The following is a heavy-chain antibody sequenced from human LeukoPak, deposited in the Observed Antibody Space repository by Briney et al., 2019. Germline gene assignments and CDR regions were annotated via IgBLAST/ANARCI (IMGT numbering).Heavy chain of an antibody. CDR3: ARGARGNPGY. J-gene: IGHJ4*02. Sequence: GSLRLSCAASGFTFSSYGMHWVRQAPGKGLVWVSRINSDGSSTNYADSVEGRFTISRDNAKNTLYLQMNSLRADDTAVYYCARGARGNPGYWGQGTLVTVSS. CDR2: INSDGSST. CDR1: GFTFSSYG. D-gene: IGHD3-16*01. V-gene: IGHV3-74*01.